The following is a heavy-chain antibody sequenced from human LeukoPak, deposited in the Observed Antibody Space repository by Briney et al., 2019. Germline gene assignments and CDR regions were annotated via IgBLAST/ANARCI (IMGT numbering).Heavy chain of an antibody. CDR2: INSDGSST. CDR1: RFTFRQHW. CDR3: ARDSSGYWYAFDI. Sequence: GGSLRLSRAASRFTFRQHWMHWVGQAPGKGLFWVSCINSDGSSTSYATSVKGRFSISRDNTKNTLYLQMNSLRAEDTAVYYCARDSSGYWYAFDIWGQGTMVTVSS. V-gene: IGHV3-74*01. J-gene: IGHJ3*02. D-gene: IGHD5-12*01.